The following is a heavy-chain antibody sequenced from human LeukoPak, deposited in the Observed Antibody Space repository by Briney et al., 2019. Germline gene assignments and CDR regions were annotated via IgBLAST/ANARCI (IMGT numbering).Heavy chain of an antibody. CDR2: ISYDGSNK. Sequence: GRSLRLSCAASGFTFGSYGMHWVRQAPGKGLEWVAVISYDGSNKYYADSVKGRFTISRDNSKNTLYLQMNSLRAEDTAVYYCAKDPWIQLWSYYFDYWGQGTLVTVSS. J-gene: IGHJ4*02. V-gene: IGHV3-30*18. CDR3: AKDPWIQLWSYYFDY. CDR1: GFTFGSYG. D-gene: IGHD5-18*01.